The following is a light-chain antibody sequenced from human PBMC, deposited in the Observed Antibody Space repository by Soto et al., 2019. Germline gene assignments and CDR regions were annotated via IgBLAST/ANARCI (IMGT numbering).Light chain of an antibody. CDR2: KAS. Sequence: DIPMTQSPSTLSASVGDRVTITCRASQSISSWLAWYQQKPGKAPKLLIYKASSLEIGVSSRFSGSGSETEFTLTISSLQPDDFATYYCQQVNNYPWTFGQGTRVVIK. V-gene: IGKV1-5*03. J-gene: IGKJ1*01. CDR3: QQVNNYPWT. CDR1: QSISSW.